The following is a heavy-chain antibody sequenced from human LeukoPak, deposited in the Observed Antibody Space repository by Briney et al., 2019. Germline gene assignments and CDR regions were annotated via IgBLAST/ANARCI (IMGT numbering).Heavy chain of an antibody. D-gene: IGHD5-24*01. CDR3: AKDLRGYNRPIDH. CDR2: TSGSGSNT. CDR1: GFTFSSHA. J-gene: IGHJ4*02. V-gene: IGHV3-23*01. Sequence: GRSLRLSCAASGFTFSSHAMNWVRQDPGRGLEWVSTTSGSGSNTYYADSVKGRFTISRDNSKNTLYLQVNSLRVEDTALYYCAKDLRGYNRPIDHWGQGTLVTVSS.